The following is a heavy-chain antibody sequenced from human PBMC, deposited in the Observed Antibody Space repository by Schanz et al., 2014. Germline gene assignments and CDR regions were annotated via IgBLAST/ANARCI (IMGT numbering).Heavy chain of an antibody. CDR2: IRGSGHIT. V-gene: IGHV3-23*04. CDR3: AKLGMTATNYYHNGMDV. J-gene: IGHJ6*02. D-gene: IGHD3-16*01. CDR1: GFTFSSYA. Sequence: EVQLVESGGGLVQPGGSVRLSCAVSGFTFSSYAMSWVRQAPGKGLEWVSGIRGSGHITNYADSVKGRFTISRDNSKNTLYLQMNSLRTEDTAAYYCAKLGMTATNYYHNGMDVWGQGTTVTVSS.